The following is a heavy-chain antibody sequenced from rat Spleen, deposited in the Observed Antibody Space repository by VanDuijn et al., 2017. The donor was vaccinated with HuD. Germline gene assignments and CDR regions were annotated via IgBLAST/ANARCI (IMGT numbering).Heavy chain of an antibody. CDR2: ITNTGGRT. D-gene: IGHD5-1*01. J-gene: IGHJ2*01. CDR1: GFTFRDYY. CDR3: TREDWAFEY. Sequence: EVQLAESDGGLVQPGRSLKLSCAASGFTFRDYYIVCVRLAPTQGLEWVASITNTGGRTYDQDSVKGRFTISRDNAKSTLYLQMNSLRSEDTDTYYWTREDWAFEYWGQGVMVTVSS. V-gene: IGHV5-20*01.